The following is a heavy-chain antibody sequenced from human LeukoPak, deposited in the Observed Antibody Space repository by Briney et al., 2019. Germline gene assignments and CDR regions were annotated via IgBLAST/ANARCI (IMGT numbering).Heavy chain of an antibody. D-gene: IGHD1-14*01. CDR2: IDQGGRT. V-gene: IGHV4-34*01. J-gene: IGHJ3*02. CDR3: ARSQPDWAAPGFDN. CDR1: GGSSSGYF. Sequence: SETLSLTCSVYGGSSSGYFWSWIRQPPGTGLEWIGEIDQGGRTKYNPSLKNRLTMSVEKSKSQVSLKLTSVTAADTAVYFCARSQPDWAAPGFDNWGQGTLVTVST.